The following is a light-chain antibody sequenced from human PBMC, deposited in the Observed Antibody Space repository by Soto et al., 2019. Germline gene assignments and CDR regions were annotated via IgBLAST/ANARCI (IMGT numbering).Light chain of an antibody. CDR1: QSVSSY. Sequence: EIVLTQSPATLSLSPGERATLSCRASQSVSSYLAWYQQKPGQAPRLLIYDASNRATGIPARFSGSGSGTDFTLNISSIETEDFALYSWQQRYNWPRTFGQGTKVEIK. CDR2: DAS. V-gene: IGKV3-11*01. J-gene: IGKJ1*01. CDR3: QQRYNWPRT.